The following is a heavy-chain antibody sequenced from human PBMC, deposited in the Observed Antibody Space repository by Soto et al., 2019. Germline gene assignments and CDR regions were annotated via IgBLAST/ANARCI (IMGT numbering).Heavy chain of an antibody. J-gene: IGHJ4*02. V-gene: IGHV3-7*03. CDR3: ARVDNSRDNSGYRRLDY. D-gene: IGHD3-22*01. CDR2: IKQDGSER. CDR1: GFTFSTYW. Sequence: GGSLRLSCAASGFTFSTYWMTWVRQAPGKGLEWVANIKQDGSERRYVDSVKGRFTISRDNAKNSSYLQMNALRAEDTAMYFCARVDNSRDNSGYRRLDYWGQGTLVTVSS.